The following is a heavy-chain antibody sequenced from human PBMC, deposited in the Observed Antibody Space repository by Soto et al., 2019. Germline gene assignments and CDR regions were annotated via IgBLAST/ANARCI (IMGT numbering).Heavy chain of an antibody. CDR1: GGSISSGDYY. Sequence: SETLSLTCTVSGGSISSGDYYWSWIRQPPGKGLEWIGYIYYSGSTNYNPSLKSRVTISVDTSKNQFSLKLSSVTAADTAVYYCARVQRIAAAGQGDYYYYGMDVWGQGTTVTVSS. CDR2: IYYSGST. CDR3: ARVQRIAAAGQGDYYYYGMDV. D-gene: IGHD6-13*01. J-gene: IGHJ6*02. V-gene: IGHV4-61*08.